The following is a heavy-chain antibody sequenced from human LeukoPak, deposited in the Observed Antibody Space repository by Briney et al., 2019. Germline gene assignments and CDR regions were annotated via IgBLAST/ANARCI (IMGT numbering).Heavy chain of an antibody. J-gene: IGHJ5*02. Sequence: GSSVKVSCKASGGTFSSYAISWVRQAPGQGLEWMGRIIPILGIANCAQKFQGRVTITADKSTSTAYMELSSLRSEDTAVYYCARGGRPYYYDSTKPSFDPWGQGTLVTVSS. D-gene: IGHD3-22*01. V-gene: IGHV1-69*04. CDR1: GGTFSSYA. CDR3: ARGGRPYYYDSTKPSFDP. CDR2: IIPILGIA.